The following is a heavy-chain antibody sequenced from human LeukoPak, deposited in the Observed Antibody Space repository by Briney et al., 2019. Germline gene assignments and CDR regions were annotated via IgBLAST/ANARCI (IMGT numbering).Heavy chain of an antibody. D-gene: IGHD3-22*01. Sequence: SETLSLTCTVSGGSINSYYWSWIRQPPGKGLEWMGYIYYSGSTNYNPSLKSRVTISVDTSKNQFSLKLSSVTAADTAVYYCARGAPYYYDSSGYLFDYWGQGTLVTVSS. CDR1: GGSINSYY. CDR3: ARGAPYYYDSSGYLFDY. J-gene: IGHJ4*02. CDR2: IYYSGST. V-gene: IGHV4-59*01.